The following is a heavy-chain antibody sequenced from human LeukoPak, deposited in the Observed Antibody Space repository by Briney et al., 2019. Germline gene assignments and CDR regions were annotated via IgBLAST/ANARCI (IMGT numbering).Heavy chain of an antibody. Sequence: SETLSLTCTVPGGSISSSSYYWGWIRQPPGEGLEWIGSIYYSGSTYYNPSLKSRVTISVDTSKNQFSLKLSSVTAADTAVYYCARQYLGYCSSTSCYTWWFDPWGQGTLVTVSS. J-gene: IGHJ5*02. D-gene: IGHD2-2*02. CDR1: GGSISSSSYY. CDR2: IYYSGST. V-gene: IGHV4-39*01. CDR3: ARQYLGYCSSTSCYTWWFDP.